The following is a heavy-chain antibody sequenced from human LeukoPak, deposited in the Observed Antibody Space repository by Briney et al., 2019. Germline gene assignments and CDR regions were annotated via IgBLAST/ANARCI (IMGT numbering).Heavy chain of an antibody. Sequence: GGSLRLSCAASGFTFSSYEMNWVRQAPGKGLEWVSYISSSGSTIYYADSVKGRFAISRDNAKNSLYLQMNSLRAEDTAVYYCAKVSSNYYYYMDVWGKGTTVTVSS. V-gene: IGHV3-48*03. CDR3: AKVSSNYYYYMDV. D-gene: IGHD6-6*01. J-gene: IGHJ6*03. CDR2: ISSSGSTI. CDR1: GFTFSSYE.